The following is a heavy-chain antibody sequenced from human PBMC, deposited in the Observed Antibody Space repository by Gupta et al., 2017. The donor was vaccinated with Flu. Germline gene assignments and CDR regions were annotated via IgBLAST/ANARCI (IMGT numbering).Heavy chain of an antibody. Sequence: EVQEVESVGGLVPPGGSLRLSCAASGFPFSTYWMTWVRQAPGKGPEWVANIKYDGSEKYYVDSVKGRFTVSRDNAKSTLYLHMTSLRAEDTAVYYCARDPTYSSAWIALWGQGTLVTVSS. CDR2: IKYDGSEK. D-gene: IGHD6-19*01. CDR1: GFPFSTYW. V-gene: IGHV3-7*01. J-gene: IGHJ1*01. CDR3: ARDPTYSSAWIAL.